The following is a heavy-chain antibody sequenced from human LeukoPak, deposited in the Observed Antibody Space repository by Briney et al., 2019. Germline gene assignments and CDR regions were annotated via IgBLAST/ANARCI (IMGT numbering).Heavy chain of an antibody. V-gene: IGHV3-64*01. CDR1: GFTFSTYG. CDR3: ARGAQLTDY. CDR2: IGPDGGTT. Sequence: GGSLRLSCAASGFTFSTYGMHWVRQAPGKGLEYVSGIGPDGGTTYYAKSVKGRFTISRDNSKNMVYLHMGSLRADDMAVYYCARGAQLTDYWGQGTLVTVSS. D-gene: IGHD6-13*01. J-gene: IGHJ4*02.